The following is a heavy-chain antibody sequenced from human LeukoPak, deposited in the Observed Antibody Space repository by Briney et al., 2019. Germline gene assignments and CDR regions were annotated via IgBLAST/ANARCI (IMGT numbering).Heavy chain of an antibody. J-gene: IGHJ4*02. CDR1: GYRLTSQW. D-gene: IGHD1-26*01. CDR3: AIGTYHTN. Sequence: GESLKISCKGSGYRLTSQWISWVRQMPGKGLGWMGRIDPSDSYTNYSPSFQGHVTISADKSISTAYLQWSSLKASDTAMYYCAIGTYHTNWGQGTLVTVSS. V-gene: IGHV5-10-1*01. CDR2: IDPSDSYT.